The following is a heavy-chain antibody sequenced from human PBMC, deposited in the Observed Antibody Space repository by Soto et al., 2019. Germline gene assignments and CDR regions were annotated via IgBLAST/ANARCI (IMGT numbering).Heavy chain of an antibody. CDR3: ARGVGAYYFDY. D-gene: IGHD1-26*01. J-gene: IGHJ4*02. CDR2: IIPIFGTT. V-gene: IGHV1-69*01. Sequence: QVQLVHSGDEVKTPGSSVKFSCKASGGTFRTYAITWVRQAPGQGHEGLGGIIPIFGTTDYALKFQGRVTITAAESTSTVFIELSSLTSEDTAVYYCARGVGAYYFDYWGQGTLVTVSS. CDR1: GGTFRTYA.